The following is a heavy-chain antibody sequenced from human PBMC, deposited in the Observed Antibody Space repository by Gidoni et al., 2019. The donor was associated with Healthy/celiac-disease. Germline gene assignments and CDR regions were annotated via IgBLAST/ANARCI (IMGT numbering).Heavy chain of an antibody. CDR2: ISSSGSTI. V-gene: IGHV3-48*03. D-gene: IGHD3-3*01. CDR3: ARVHDFWSGSPFDL. CDR1: GFNFSSYE. J-gene: IGHJ2*01. Sequence: EVQLVESGGGWVQPGGSLRLSCAASGFNFSSYEVNWVRQAPGKGLEWVSYISSSGSTIYYADAVKGRFTISRDNAKNSLYLQMNSLRAEDTAVYYCARVHDFWSGSPFDLWGRGTLVTVSS.